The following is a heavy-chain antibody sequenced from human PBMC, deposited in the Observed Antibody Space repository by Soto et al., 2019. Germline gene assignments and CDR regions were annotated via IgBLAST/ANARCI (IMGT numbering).Heavy chain of an antibody. D-gene: IGHD2-2*01. V-gene: IGHV1-46*01. CDR3: ARGPATAPDAY. J-gene: IGHJ4*02. CDR2: INPSGGTT. CDR1: GYIFTSYY. Sequence: GASVKVSCKTSGYIFTSYYIHRVRQAPGQGLEWMGIINPSGGTTTYAQKFQGRVTMTRDTSTSTVYMELSSLRSEDTAVYYCARGPATAPDAYWGLGTLVTVSS.